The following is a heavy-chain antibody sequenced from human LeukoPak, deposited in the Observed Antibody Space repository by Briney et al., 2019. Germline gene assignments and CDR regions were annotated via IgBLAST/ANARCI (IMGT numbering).Heavy chain of an antibody. J-gene: IGHJ5*02. CDR3: ARVPSDYYGSGRFNP. CDR2: IYTSGST. D-gene: IGHD3-10*01. V-gene: IGHV4-4*09. CDR1: GGSISSYY. Sequence: SETLSLTCTVSGGSISSYYWSWIRQPPGKGLEWIGYIYTSGSTNYNPSLKSRVTISVDTSKNQFSLKLSSVTAADTAVYYCARVPSDYYGSGRFNPWGQGTLVTVSS.